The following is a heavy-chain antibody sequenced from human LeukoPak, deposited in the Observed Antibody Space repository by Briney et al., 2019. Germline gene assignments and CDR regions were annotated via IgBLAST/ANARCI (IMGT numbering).Heavy chain of an antibody. V-gene: IGHV4-34*01. CDR3: ARGSNDGYETFDY. Sequence: PSETLSLTCAVYGGSFSGYYWSCIRQPPGKGLEWIGEINHSGSTNYNPSLKSRVTISVDTSKNQFSLKLSSVTAADTAVYYCARGSNDGYETFDYWGRGTLVTVSS. CDR2: INHSGST. D-gene: IGHD5-12*01. CDR1: GGSFSGYY. J-gene: IGHJ4*02.